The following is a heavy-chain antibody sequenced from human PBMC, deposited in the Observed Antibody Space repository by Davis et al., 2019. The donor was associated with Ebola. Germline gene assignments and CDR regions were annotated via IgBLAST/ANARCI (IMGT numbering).Heavy chain of an antibody. CDR3: ARGLVVPAAIGPYYYYMDV. J-gene: IGHJ6*03. CDR1: GFTFSSYA. Sequence: GESLKISCAASGFTFSSYAMHWVRQAPGKGLEWVAVISYDGSNKYYADSVKGRFTISRDNSKNTLYLQMNSLRAEDTAVYYCARGLVVPAAIGPYYYYMDVWGKGTTVTVSS. D-gene: IGHD2-2*02. V-gene: IGHV3-30-3*01. CDR2: ISYDGSNK.